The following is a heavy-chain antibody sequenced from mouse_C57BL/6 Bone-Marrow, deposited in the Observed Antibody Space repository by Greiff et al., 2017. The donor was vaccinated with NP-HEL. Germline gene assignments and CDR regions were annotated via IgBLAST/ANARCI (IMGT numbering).Heavy chain of an antibody. CDR1: GFTFSDYY. CDR3: ARGGLGPYFNY. Sequence: DVKLVESGGGLVQPGGSLKLSCAASGFTFSDYYMYWVRQTPEKRLEWVAYISNGGGSTYYPDTVKGRFTISKDNAKNTLYLQMSRLKSEDTAMYSFARGGLGPYFNYWGQGTTLTVSS. CDR2: ISNGGGST. J-gene: IGHJ2*01. D-gene: IGHD4-1*01. V-gene: IGHV5-12*01.